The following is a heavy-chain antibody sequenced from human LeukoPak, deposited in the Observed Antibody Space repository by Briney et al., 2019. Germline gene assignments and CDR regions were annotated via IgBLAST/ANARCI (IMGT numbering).Heavy chain of an antibody. V-gene: IGHV3-21*01. CDR2: ISSGSSYI. CDR3: ARELEGSGFDP. D-gene: IGHD6-19*01. CDR1: GFTFSSYS. J-gene: IGHJ5*02. Sequence: PGGSPRLSCAASGFTFSSYSMNWVRQAPGKGLEWVSSISSGSSYIYYADSVKGRFTISRENAKSSLYLQVNNLRADDTAVYYCARELEGSGFDPWGQGTLVTVSS.